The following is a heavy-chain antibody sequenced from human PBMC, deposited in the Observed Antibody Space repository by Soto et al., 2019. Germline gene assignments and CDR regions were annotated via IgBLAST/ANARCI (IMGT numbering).Heavy chain of an antibody. J-gene: IGHJ4*02. CDR3: AKNSRDAYSYDL. CDR2: ISGTGGST. D-gene: IGHD3-3*01. CDR1: GFTFTSYA. Sequence: EVQLLESGGGLVQPGGSLRLSCAASGFTFTSYAMTWVRQAPGKGLEWVSAISGTGGSTYYVDSVKGRFTITRDNSRNTLDMQMNSLRAGDTAVYFCAKNSRDAYSYDLWGQGTLVTVSS. V-gene: IGHV3-23*01.